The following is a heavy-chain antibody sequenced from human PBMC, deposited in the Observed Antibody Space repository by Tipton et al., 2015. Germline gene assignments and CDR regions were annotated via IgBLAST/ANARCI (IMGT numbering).Heavy chain of an antibody. D-gene: IGHD3-22*01. Sequence: SLRLSCAASGFTFSGYWMHWVRQAPGKGLVWVSRINAAGSNNNYGESVKGRFTISRDNAKNTLYLQMNSLRAEDTAVYYCARAPYYYESSGYFHFDYWGQGTLVTVSS. CDR2: INAAGSNN. CDR3: ARAPYYYESSGYFHFDY. CDR1: GFTFSGYW. V-gene: IGHV3-74*01. J-gene: IGHJ4*02.